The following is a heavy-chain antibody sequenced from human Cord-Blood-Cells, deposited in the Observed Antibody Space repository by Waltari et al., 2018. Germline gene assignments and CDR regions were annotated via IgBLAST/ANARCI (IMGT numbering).Heavy chain of an antibody. D-gene: IGHD1-7*01. V-gene: IGHV1-69*09. J-gene: IGHJ3*02. CDR2: IIPILGIA. CDR3: ARPGTVDAFDI. CDR1: GGTFSSYD. Sequence: QVQLVQSGAEVKKPGSSVKVSCKASGGTFSSYDISWVRQAPGQGLEWMGMIIPILGIANYAQKFQGRVTITADKSTSTAYMELSSLRSEDTAVYYCARPGTVDAFDIWGQGTMVTVSS.